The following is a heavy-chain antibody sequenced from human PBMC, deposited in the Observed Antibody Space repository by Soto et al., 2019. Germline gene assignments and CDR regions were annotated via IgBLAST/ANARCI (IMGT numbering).Heavy chain of an antibody. J-gene: IGHJ4*02. Sequence: SETLSLTCTVSGGSISSGGYYWSWIRQHPGKGLEWIGYIYYSGSTYYNPSLKSRVTISVDTSKNQFSLKLSSVTAADTAVYYCARGMSGYSGYWGQGTLVTVSS. D-gene: IGHD5-12*01. CDR2: IYYSGST. CDR1: GGSISSGGYY. V-gene: IGHV4-31*03. CDR3: ARGMSGYSGY.